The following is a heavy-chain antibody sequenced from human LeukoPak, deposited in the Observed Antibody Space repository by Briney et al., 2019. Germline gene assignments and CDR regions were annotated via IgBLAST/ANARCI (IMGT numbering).Heavy chain of an antibody. J-gene: IGHJ5*02. D-gene: IGHD3-10*02. CDR3: ARAPTIFGWFDP. Sequence: SETLSLTCTVSGYSISSGYYWGWIRQPPGKGLEWIGSINHSWNTYHNPSLKSRVTISVDTSKNQFSLKLSSVTAADTAVYYCARAPTIFGWFDPWGQGTLVTVSS. V-gene: IGHV4-38-2*02. CDR2: INHSWNT. CDR1: GYSISSGYY.